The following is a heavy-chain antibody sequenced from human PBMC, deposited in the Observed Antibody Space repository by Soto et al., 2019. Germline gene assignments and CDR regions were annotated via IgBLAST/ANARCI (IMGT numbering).Heavy chain of an antibody. J-gene: IGHJ4*02. CDR3: TRGREMATTTYYFDY. CDR2: ISGSGGST. Sequence: EVQLLESGGGLVQPGGSLRLSCAASGFTFSSYAMSWVRQAPGKGLEWVSAISGSGGSTYYADSVKGRFTISRDNSKNTLYLHMNSLRAEDTAVYYCTRGREMATTTYYFDYWGQVTLVTVSS. CDR1: GFTFSSYA. D-gene: IGHD5-12*01. V-gene: IGHV3-23*01.